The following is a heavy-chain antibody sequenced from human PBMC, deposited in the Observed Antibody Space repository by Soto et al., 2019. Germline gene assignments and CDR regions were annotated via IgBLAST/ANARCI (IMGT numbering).Heavy chain of an antibody. J-gene: IGHJ4*02. CDR3: SIKGLSHPRSLFAF. Sequence: PGGSLRLSCAASGFTFSSYAMSWVRQAPGKGLEWVSAISGSGGSTYYADSVKGRFTISRDNSKNTLYLQMNSLRAEDTAVYYCSIKGLSHPRSLFAFWGQGTLVTVSS. D-gene: IGHD2-21*01. CDR1: GFTFSSYA. V-gene: IGHV3-23*01. CDR2: ISGSGGST.